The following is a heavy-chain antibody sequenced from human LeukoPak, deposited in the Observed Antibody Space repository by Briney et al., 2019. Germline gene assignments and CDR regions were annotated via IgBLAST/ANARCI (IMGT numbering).Heavy chain of an antibody. CDR2: INQYGSEK. Sequence: GWSLRLSCAASEFTFTNYWMSWVRQAAGKGLEWVANINQYGSEKYYVDSVKGRFTISRDNAKNSLYLQMNSLTAEDTAVYYCARDWTNMIRGVSIDYWGQRALVTVSS. J-gene: IGHJ4*02. CDR1: EFTFTNYW. CDR3: ARDWTNMIRGVSIDY. V-gene: IGHV3-7*05. D-gene: IGHD3-10*01.